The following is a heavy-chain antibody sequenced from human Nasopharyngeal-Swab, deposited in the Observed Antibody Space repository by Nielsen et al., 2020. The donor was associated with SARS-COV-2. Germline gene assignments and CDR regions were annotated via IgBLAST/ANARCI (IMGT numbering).Heavy chain of an antibody. CDR1: GGSFSDYY. CDR2: INHSGST. J-gene: IGHJ6*02. Sequence: GSLRLSCAVYGGSFSDYYWSWIRQPPGKGLEWIGEINHSGSTNYNPSLKSRVTISVDTSKNQFSLKLSSVTAADTAVYYCARGGSSSWYYYYYGMDVWGQGTTVTVSS. D-gene: IGHD6-13*01. CDR3: ARGGSSSWYYYYYGMDV. V-gene: IGHV4-34*01.